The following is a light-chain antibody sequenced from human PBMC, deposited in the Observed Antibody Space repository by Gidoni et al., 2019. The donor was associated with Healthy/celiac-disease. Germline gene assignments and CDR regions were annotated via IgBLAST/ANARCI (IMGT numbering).Light chain of an antibody. CDR1: QSVSSSY. CDR2: GAS. J-gene: IGKJ3*01. Sequence: EIVLTPSPGTLSLSPGERATLSCRASQSVSSSYLAWYQQKPGQAPRLLIYGASSRATGIPDRFSGSGSGTDFTLTLSRLEPEDFAVYYCQQYGSSFTFGPGTKVDIK. CDR3: QQYGSSFT. V-gene: IGKV3-20*01.